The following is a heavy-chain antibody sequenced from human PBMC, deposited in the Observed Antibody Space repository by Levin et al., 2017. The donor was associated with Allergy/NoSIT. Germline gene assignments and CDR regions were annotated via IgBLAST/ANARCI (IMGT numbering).Heavy chain of an antibody. CDR1: GFTFSSYW. D-gene: IGHD1-20*01. J-gene: IGHJ4*02. CDR3: ARDNWSLDY. Sequence: GESLKISCAASGFTFSSYWMSWVRQAPGKGLEWVATTKQDGGEKFYVDSVKGRFTISRDNAKNSLSLQMNSLRAEDTAVYYCARDNWSLDYWGQGTLVTVSS. CDR2: TKQDGGEK. V-gene: IGHV3-7*01.